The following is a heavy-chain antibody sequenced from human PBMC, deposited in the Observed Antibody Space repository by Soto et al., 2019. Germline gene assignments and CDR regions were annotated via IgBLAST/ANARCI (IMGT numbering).Heavy chain of an antibody. Sequence: ASVKVSCKASGYTFTSYYMHWVRQAPGQGLEWMGIINPSGGSTSYAQKFEGRVTMTRDTSTSTVYMELSSLRSEDTAVYYCSRDPAHDLWSGFYHYGMDVWGQGTTVTVSS. V-gene: IGHV1-46*01. CDR1: GYTFTSYY. J-gene: IGHJ6*02. D-gene: IGHD3-3*01. CDR2: INPSGGST. CDR3: SRDPAHDLWSGFYHYGMDV.